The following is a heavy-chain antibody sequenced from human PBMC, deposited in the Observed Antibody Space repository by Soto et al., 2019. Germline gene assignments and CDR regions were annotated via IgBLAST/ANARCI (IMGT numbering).Heavy chain of an antibody. V-gene: IGHV1-18*01. CDR2: ISAYNGNT. Sequence: ASVKVSCKASGYTFTSYGISWVRQAPGQGLEWMGWISAYNGNTNYAQKLQGRVTMTTDTSTSAAYMELRSLRSDDTDVYYCARGYLLNTYMDVWGKGTTVTVSS. CDR1: GYTFTSYG. CDR3: ARGYLLNTYMDV. D-gene: IGHD3-16*01. J-gene: IGHJ6*03.